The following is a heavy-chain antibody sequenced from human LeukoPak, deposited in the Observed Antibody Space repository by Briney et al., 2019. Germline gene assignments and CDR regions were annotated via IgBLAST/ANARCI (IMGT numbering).Heavy chain of an antibody. CDR1: GYIFTNYG. D-gene: IGHD6-19*01. CDR3: ARDAEYRSGWFDY. V-gene: IGHV1-18*01. CDR2: ISGYSGNT. J-gene: IGHJ4*02. Sequence: ASVKVSCKASGYIFTNYGIGWVRRAPGQGLEWMGWISGYSGNTNYAQSLQGRVTMTTDTSSSTAYMELRSLRSDDTAVYYCARDAEYRSGWFDYWGQGTLVTVSS.